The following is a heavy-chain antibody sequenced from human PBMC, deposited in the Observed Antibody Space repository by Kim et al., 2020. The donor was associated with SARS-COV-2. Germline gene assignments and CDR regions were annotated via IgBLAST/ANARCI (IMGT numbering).Heavy chain of an antibody. CDR2: ISYDGSKK. V-gene: IGHV3-30-3*01. CDR3: ARTGSSNWYQPQFFYYYYYMDV. Sequence: GGSLRLSCAASGFSFSDYAMHWVRQAPGKGLEWVAVISYDGSKKYYADSVQGRFTISRDNSKNTLYLQVNSLRTEDTAVYYCARTGSSNWYQPQFFYYYYYMDVWGKGTTVTVSS. D-gene: IGHD6-13*01. CDR1: GFSFSDYA. J-gene: IGHJ6*03.